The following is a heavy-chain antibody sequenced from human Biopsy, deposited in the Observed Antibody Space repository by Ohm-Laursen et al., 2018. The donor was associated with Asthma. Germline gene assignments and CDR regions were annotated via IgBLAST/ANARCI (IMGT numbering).Heavy chain of an antibody. Sequence: GASVKVSCKSLGGTFNTYVIGWVRQAPGQGLEWMGGINTVFGTTTYPQKFQDRATITAVDSTSTVYMELSSLRTVDTAVYYCARKAGSCISRTCYSLDFWGQGTLVTVSS. J-gene: IGHJ4*02. V-gene: IGHV1-69*13. CDR3: ARKAGSCISRTCYSLDF. D-gene: IGHD2-2*01. CDR2: INTVFGTT. CDR1: GGTFNTYV.